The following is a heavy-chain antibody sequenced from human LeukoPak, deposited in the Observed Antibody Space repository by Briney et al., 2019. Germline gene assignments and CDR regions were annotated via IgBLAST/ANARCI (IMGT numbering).Heavy chain of an antibody. CDR2: IYYSGST. D-gene: IGHD6-19*01. CDR1: GGSISSNTYY. CDR3: ARAGGWYSGSWFDP. J-gene: IGHJ5*02. V-gene: IGHV4-39*07. Sequence: SETLSLTCTVSGGSISSNTYYWGWIRQPPGKGLEWIGSIYYSGSTYYNPSLKSRVTISVDTSKNQFSLKLSSVTAADTAVYYCARAGGWYSGSWFDPWGQGTLVTVSS.